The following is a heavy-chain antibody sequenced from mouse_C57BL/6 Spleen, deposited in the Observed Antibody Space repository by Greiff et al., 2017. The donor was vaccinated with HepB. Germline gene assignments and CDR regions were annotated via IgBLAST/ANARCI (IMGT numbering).Heavy chain of an antibody. Sequence: QVQLKESGAELVKPGASVKMSCKASGYTFTSYWITWVKQRPGQGLEWIGDIYPGSGRTNYNEKFKSKATLTVDTSSSTAYMQLSSLTSEDSAVYCCANEEYGFDYWGQGTTLTVSS. V-gene: IGHV1-55*01. CDR3: ANEEYGFDY. CDR1: GYTFTSYW. J-gene: IGHJ2*01. D-gene: IGHD5-1*01. CDR2: IYPGSGRT.